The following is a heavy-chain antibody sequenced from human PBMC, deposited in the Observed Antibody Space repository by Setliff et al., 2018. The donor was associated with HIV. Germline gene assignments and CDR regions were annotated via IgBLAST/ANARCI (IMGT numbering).Heavy chain of an antibody. V-gene: IGHV1-69*04. CDR1: GGTFSSYA. CDR2: IIPILNMA. Sequence: SVKVSCKTSGGTFSSYAISWVRQAPGQGLEWMGSIIPILNMANYAQKFQGRVTITADQSTNTAYMEMGSLRSEDTAVYYCATSSGSNYYSYYYMDVWGGGTTVTVSS. CDR3: ATSSGSNYYSYYYMDV. J-gene: IGHJ6*03. D-gene: IGHD3-22*01.